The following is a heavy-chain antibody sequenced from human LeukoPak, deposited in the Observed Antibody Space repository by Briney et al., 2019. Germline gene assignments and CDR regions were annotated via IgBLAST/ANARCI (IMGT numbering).Heavy chain of an antibody. V-gene: IGHV1-2*02. D-gene: IGHD3-22*01. CDR3: ARGNAYYYDSSGYYYWAN. CDR2: INPNSGGT. J-gene: IGHJ4*02. CDR1: GYTFTDYY. Sequence: ASVKVSCKASGYTFTDYYIHWVRQAPGQGLEWMGWINPNSGGTNYAQKFQGRVTMTRDTSISTAYMELSRLRSDDTAVYYCARGNAYYYDSSGYYYWANWGQGTLVTVSS.